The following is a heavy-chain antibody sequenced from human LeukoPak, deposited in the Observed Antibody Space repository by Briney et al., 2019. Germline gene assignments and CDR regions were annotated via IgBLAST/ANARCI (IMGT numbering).Heavy chain of an antibody. CDR2: IKQDGNEK. CDR3: ARDGAAAADRGANYYYYYMDV. D-gene: IGHD6-13*01. J-gene: IGHJ6*03. CDR1: GFTFSSYW. Sequence: GGSLRLSCAASGFTFSSYWMSWVRQAPGKGLEWVANIKQDGNEKYYVDSVKGRFTISRDNAKNSLYLQMNSLRAEDTAVYYCARDGAAAADRGANYYYYYMDVWGKGTTVTVSS. V-gene: IGHV3-7*01.